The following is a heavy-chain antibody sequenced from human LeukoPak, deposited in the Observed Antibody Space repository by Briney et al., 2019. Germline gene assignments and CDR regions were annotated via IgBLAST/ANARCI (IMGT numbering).Heavy chain of an antibody. V-gene: IGHV5-51*01. CDR2: IYPGDSDT. CDR3: AREDGYYYDSSGYFDY. D-gene: IGHD3-22*01. Sequence: GASLKVSCKGSGSSFTSYWIGGGRQLPGKGLEWMGIIYPGDSDTRYSPSFQGQVTISADKSISTAYLQWSSLKASDTAMYYCAREDGYYYDSSGYFDYWGQGTLVTVSS. CDR1: GSSFTSYW. J-gene: IGHJ4*02.